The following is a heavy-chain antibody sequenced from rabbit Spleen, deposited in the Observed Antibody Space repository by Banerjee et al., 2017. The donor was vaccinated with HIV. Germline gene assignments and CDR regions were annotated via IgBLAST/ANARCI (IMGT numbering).Heavy chain of an antibody. CDR1: GFSFSDRDV. V-gene: IGHV1S45*01. CDR2: INSYTGKP. D-gene: IGHD3-1*01. CDR3: ARDLASVVGWNFNL. J-gene: IGHJ4*01. Sequence: QEHLVESGGGLVQPEGSLTLACKASGFSFSDRDVMCWVRQAPGKGLQWIACINSYTGKPVYATWAKGRFTISRTSSTTVTLQMTSLTAADTATYFCARDLASVVGWNFNLWGPGTLVTVS.